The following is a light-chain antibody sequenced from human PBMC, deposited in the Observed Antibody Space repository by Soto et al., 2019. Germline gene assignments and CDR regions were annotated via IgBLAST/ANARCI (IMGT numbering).Light chain of an antibody. V-gene: IGKV3-20*01. CDR1: QSVSSSY. Sequence: EIVLTPSPCTLSLSPGERATLSCRASQSVSSSYLAWYQQKPGQAPRLLIYDASSRATGIPDRFSGGGSGTDFTLTISRLEPEDFAVYYCQQFSSYPLTFGGGTKVDIK. J-gene: IGKJ4*01. CDR3: QQFSSYPLT. CDR2: DAS.